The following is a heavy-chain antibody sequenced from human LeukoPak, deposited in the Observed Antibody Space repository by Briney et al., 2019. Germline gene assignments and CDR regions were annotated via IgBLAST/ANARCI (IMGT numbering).Heavy chain of an antibody. V-gene: IGHV3-30*04. CDR3: VKDTSTWYSKSWYEVGIDFFQH. CDR1: GFTFRSYA. CDR2: ISYDGTNK. Sequence: PGGSLRLSCAASGFTFRSYAMHWVRQAPGKGLEWVTVISYDGTNKYYADSVKGRFTISRDNSKNTLYLQMNSLRAEDTAVYYCVKDTSTWYSKSWYEVGIDFFQHWGQGTLSPSPQ. J-gene: IGHJ1*01. D-gene: IGHD6-13*01.